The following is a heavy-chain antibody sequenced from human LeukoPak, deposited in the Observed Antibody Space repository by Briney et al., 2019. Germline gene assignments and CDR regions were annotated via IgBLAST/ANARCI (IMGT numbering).Heavy chain of an antibody. CDR3: TRVVDYGWFDP. Sequence: GESLRLSCAASGFTFSNYWMGWVRQAPGKGLEWVANIKEDGTTIYYMDSVKGRFTISRDNAKNSLYLQMNSVRDEDMAVYYCTRVVDYGWFDPWGQGTLVAVSS. CDR1: GFTFSNYW. CDR2: IKEDGTTI. D-gene: IGHD3-16*01. J-gene: IGHJ5*02. V-gene: IGHV3-7*01.